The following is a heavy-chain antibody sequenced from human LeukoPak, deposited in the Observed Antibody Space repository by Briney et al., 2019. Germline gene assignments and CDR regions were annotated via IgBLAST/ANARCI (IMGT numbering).Heavy chain of an antibody. D-gene: IGHD6-19*01. CDR1: GYTFTSYG. CDR2: ISAYNGNT. V-gene: IGHV1-18*01. CDR3: ARDRNGIAVAGDFDY. J-gene: IGHJ4*02. Sequence: ASVKVSCKASGYTFTSYGISWVRQAPGQGLEWMGWISAYNGNTNYAQKLQGRVTMTTDTSTSTAYMELRSLRSDDTAVYYCARDRNGIAVAGDFDYWGQGTLVTVSS.